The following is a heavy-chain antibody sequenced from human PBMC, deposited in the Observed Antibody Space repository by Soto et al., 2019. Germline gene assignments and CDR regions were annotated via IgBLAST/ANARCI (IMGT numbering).Heavy chain of an antibody. J-gene: IGHJ6*02. CDR2: INPNSGGT. D-gene: IGHD3-10*01. CDR1: GYTFTGYY. V-gene: IGHV1-2*04. Sequence: ASVKVSCKASGYTFTGYYMHWVRQAPGQGLEWMGWINPNSGGTNYAQKFQGWVTVTRDTSISTAYMELSRLRSDDTAVYYCARDSAYYYGSGSYYQYYYGMDVWGQGTMVTVSS. CDR3: ARDSAYYYGSGSYYQYYYGMDV.